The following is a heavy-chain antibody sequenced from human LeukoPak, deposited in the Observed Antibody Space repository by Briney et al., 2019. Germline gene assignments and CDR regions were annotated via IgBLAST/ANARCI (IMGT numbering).Heavy chain of an antibody. Sequence: SETLSLTCAVHGGSLSGNYWNWIRQTPGKGPEWLGDINYDGHTNYNPSLESRLTISVDSSKNQFALTLRSVTAADAAVYYCAVLMRHYGIDVWGQGTTVTVSS. J-gene: IGHJ6*02. CDR1: GGSLSGNY. CDR3: AVLMRHYGIDV. V-gene: IGHV4-34*01. CDR2: INYDGHT. D-gene: IGHD3-9*01.